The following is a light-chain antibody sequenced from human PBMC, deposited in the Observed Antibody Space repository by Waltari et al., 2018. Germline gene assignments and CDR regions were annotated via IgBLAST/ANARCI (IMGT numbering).Light chain of an antibody. Sequence: ESVLTQSPGTLSLSPGERATLSCRASQSVSSSFLAWYQQKPGQAPRLLIYGASTRATGIPDRFSGSGSGTDFTLTISRLEPEDFAVYYCQQYGSSLIIFSQGTRLEIK. CDR2: GAS. J-gene: IGKJ5*01. CDR3: QQYGSSLII. CDR1: QSVSSSF. V-gene: IGKV3-20*01.